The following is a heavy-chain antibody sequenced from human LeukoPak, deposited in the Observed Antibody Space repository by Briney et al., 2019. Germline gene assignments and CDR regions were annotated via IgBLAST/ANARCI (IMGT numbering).Heavy chain of an antibody. V-gene: IGHV1-8*03. CDR1: GYTFTSYD. D-gene: IGHD6-13*01. CDR3: ARGSSSWYLAGYYFDY. CDR2: MNPNSGNT. J-gene: IGHJ4*02. Sequence: ASVKVSCKASGYTFTSYDINWVRQATGQGLEWMGWMNPNSGNTGYAQKFQGRVTITRNTSISTAYMELSSLRSEDTAVYYCARGSSSWYLAGYYFDYWGQGTLVTVSS.